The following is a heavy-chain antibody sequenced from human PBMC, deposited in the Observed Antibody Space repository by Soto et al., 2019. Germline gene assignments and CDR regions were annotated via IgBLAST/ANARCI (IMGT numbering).Heavy chain of an antibody. CDR3: ARDPPYGSGTSQNYGMDV. CDR2: IKQDGSER. V-gene: IGHV3-7*04. J-gene: IGHJ6*02. Sequence: EVQLVESGGGLVQPGGSLRLSCVASGFTFNTYWMSWVRQAPGKGLEWVANIKQDGSERYYVDSVKGRFTISRDNAKNSPXLQMNSLRVEDTAVYYCARDPPYGSGTSQNYGMDVWGQGTTVTVSS. D-gene: IGHD3-10*01. CDR1: GFTFNTYW.